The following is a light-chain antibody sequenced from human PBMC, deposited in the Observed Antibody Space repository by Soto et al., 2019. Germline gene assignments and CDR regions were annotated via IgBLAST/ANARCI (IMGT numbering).Light chain of an antibody. Sequence: QSALTQPASVSGSPGQSITITISCTGSSSDVGSYNLVSWYQKNPGKAPKLMIYEGSKRPSGVSNRFSGSKSGNTASLTIAGLQAEDEADYYCCSYAGSYVFGTGTKVTVL. CDR3: CSYAGSYV. CDR1: SSDVGSYNL. J-gene: IGLJ1*01. V-gene: IGLV2-23*01. CDR2: EGS.